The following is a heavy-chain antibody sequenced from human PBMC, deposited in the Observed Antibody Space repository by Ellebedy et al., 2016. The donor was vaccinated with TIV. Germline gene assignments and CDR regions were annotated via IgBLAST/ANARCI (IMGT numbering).Heavy chain of an antibody. CDR2: IYPGDSGT. V-gene: IGHV5-51*01. CDR3: ARGKVRPKGPYNWFDP. J-gene: IGHJ5*02. CDR1: GYSFSDNW. Sequence: GESLKISCQGFGYSFSDNWIAWVRQKPGSGLEWMGVIYPGDSGTKYNPSFQGRVTFSADKSIATAYLQWSSLQASDSAMYYCARGKVRPKGPYNWFDPWGQGTLVTVSS. D-gene: IGHD1-1*01.